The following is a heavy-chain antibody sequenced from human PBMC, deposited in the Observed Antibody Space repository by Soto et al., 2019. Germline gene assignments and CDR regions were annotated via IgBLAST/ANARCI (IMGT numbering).Heavy chain of an antibody. Sequence: GGSLRLSCTASGFTFGDYAMSWFRQAPGKGLEWVGFIRSKAYGGTTEYAASVKGRFTISRDDSKSIAYLQMNSLKTEDTAVYYCTRDPPGYNLDAFDIWGQGTMVTVSS. D-gene: IGHD1-20*01. CDR2: IRSKAYGGTT. J-gene: IGHJ3*02. CDR1: GFTFGDYA. CDR3: TRDPPGYNLDAFDI. V-gene: IGHV3-49*03.